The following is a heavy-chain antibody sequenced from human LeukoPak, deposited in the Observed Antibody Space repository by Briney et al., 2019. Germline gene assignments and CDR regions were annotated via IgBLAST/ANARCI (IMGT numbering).Heavy chain of an antibody. J-gene: IGHJ3*02. V-gene: IGHV3-23*01. D-gene: IGHD3-22*01. Sequence: PGGSLRLSCAASGFTFDDYAMHWVRQAPGKGLEWVSGISGSGRSTYCADSEKGRFTISRDNSKNTLSLQMNSLRAEDTAVYYCAKVNEITMIVIDAFDIWGQGTMVTVSS. CDR1: GFTFDDYA. CDR2: ISGSGRST. CDR3: AKVNEITMIVIDAFDI.